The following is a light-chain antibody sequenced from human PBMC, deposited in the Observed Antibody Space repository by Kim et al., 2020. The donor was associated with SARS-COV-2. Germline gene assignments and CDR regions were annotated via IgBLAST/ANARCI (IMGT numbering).Light chain of an antibody. J-gene: IGKJ1*01. CDR2: AAS. CDR3: LQTYSTPQT. Sequence: DIQMTQSPSSLSASVGDRVTITCRASQTISSYLTWFQQKPGKAPRLLIYAASTLQSGVPSRFSGSESGTDFTLTIDSLQPEDFATYYCLQTYSTPQTFGQGTKVDIK. CDR1: QTISSY. V-gene: IGKV1-39*01.